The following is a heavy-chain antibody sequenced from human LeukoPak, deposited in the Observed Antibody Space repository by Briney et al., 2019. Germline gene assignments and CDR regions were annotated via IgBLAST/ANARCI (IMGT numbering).Heavy chain of an antibody. CDR2: ISSGTSYI. CDR1: GFTFNTYT. V-gene: IGHV3-21*01. J-gene: IGHJ4*02. D-gene: IGHD3-22*01. Sequence: GGSLRLSCAASGFTFNTYTMNWVRQAPGKGLEWVSSISSGTSYIYYADSVKGRFTISRDNAKNSLYLQMNSLRAEDTAVYYCARDNYYDSSGYYYGAGVDYWGQGTLVTVSS. CDR3: ARDNYYDSSGYYYGAGVDY.